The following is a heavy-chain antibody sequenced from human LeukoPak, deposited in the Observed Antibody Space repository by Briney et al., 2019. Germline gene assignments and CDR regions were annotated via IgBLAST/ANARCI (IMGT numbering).Heavy chain of an antibody. J-gene: IGHJ6*03. CDR3: ARDSREDSSSWYDYYYYMDV. V-gene: IGHV4-61*02. Sequence: SSETLSLTCTVSGGSVSSSHYYWGWIRQPPGKGLEWIGRIYTSGSTNYNPSLKSRVTISVDTSKNQFSLKLSSVTAADTAVYYCARDSREDSSSWYDYYYYMDVWGKGTTVTVSS. D-gene: IGHD6-13*01. CDR2: IYTSGST. CDR1: GGSVSSSHYY.